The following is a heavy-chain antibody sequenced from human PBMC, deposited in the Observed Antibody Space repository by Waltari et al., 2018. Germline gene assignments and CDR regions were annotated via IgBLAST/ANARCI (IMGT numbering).Heavy chain of an antibody. Sequence: EVQLLESGGGLVQPGGSLRLSCAASGFTFSSYAMSWVRQAPGKGLGWVSAISGSGGSTYYAESVKGRFTISRDNSKNTLYLQMNSLRAEDTAVYYCAKDLIVATIGYYYYYGMDVWGQGTTVTVSS. J-gene: IGHJ6*02. CDR3: AKDLIVATIGYYYYYGMDV. CDR2: ISGSGGST. V-gene: IGHV3-23*01. D-gene: IGHD5-12*01. CDR1: GFTFSSYA.